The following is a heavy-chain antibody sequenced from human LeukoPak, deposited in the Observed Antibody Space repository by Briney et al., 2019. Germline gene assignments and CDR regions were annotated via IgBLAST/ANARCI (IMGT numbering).Heavy chain of an antibody. CDR2: ITPDGSQK. J-gene: IGHJ4*02. V-gene: IGHV3-7*01. CDR1: GFTFSSYW. Sequence: GGSLRLSCAASGFTFSSYWMSWVPQAPGKGLEWVANITPDGSQKYYVDSVRGRFTISRDNGKNSLYLQMNSLRAEDTAVYYCADPDSGWGQGTLVTVSS. CDR3: ADPDSG. D-gene: IGHD6-19*01.